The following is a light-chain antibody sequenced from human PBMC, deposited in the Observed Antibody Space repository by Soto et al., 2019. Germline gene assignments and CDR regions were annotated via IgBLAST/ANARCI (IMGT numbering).Light chain of an antibody. V-gene: IGKV3-20*01. Sequence: IVLTQSPCTLSLSPGERATLSCRASPSVTNNYLAWYQQVPGQAPRLLIYGASDRATGIPDRFSGSGSGTYFTLTISRLQPEDVAVYYCQNQDTCGKGPGLEIK. J-gene: IGKJ2*01. CDR3: QNQDT. CDR2: GAS. CDR1: PSVTNNY.